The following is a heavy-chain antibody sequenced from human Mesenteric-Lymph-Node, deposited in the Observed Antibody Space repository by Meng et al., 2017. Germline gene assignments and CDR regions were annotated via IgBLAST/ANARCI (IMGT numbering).Heavy chain of an antibody. CDR1: GGPFSSYA. Sequence: QVQLGRAGAEVKKPGASVKVSCKASGGPFSSYAISWVRQAPGQGLEWMGGIIPIFGTANYAQKFQGRVTITADESTSTAYMELSSLRSEDTAVYYCARETARSGSPVGYWGQGTLVTVSS. CDR3: ARETARSGSPVGY. V-gene: IGHV1-69*01. CDR2: IIPIFGTA. D-gene: IGHD1-26*01. J-gene: IGHJ4*02.